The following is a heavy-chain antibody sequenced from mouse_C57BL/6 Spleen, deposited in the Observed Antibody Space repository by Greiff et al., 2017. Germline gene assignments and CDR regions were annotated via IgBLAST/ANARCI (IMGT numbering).Heavy chain of an antibody. Sequence: EVQLQQSGPELVKPGASVKISCKASGYTFTDYYMNWVKQSHGKSLEWIGDINPNNGGTSYNQKFKGKATLTVDMSSSTAYMELRSVTSEDSAVYYCARRARDYDVEDYAMDYWGQGTSVTVSS. J-gene: IGHJ4*01. CDR2: INPNNGGT. D-gene: IGHD2-4*01. CDR1: GYTFTDYY. V-gene: IGHV1-26*01. CDR3: ARRARDYDVEDYAMDY.